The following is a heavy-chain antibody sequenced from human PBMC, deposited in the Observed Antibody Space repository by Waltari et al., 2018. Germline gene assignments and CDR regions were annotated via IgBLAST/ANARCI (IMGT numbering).Heavy chain of an antibody. J-gene: IGHJ4*02. D-gene: IGHD2-2*03. V-gene: IGHV4-38-2*01. Sequence: QVQLQESGPGLVKPSETLLLTCDVSGYSINSGYYWGWIRQSPGKGLEWIATIYHAGDTFYNPSLKSRVNISMDTSKNQFSLKLNSVTAADTAVYFCSRQVLGYCTSAACRRLESWGQGTLVTVSS. CDR2: IYHAGDT. CDR3: SRQVLGYCTSAACRRLES. CDR1: GYSINSGYY.